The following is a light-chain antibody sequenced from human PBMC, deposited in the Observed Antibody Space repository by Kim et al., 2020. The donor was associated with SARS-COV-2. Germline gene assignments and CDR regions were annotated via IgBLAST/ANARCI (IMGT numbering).Light chain of an antibody. Sequence: SPGETATLSCRASQSVSTYLAWYQQKYGQAPRLLIYESFKRATGIPARFSGSGSGTDFTLTISSLEPEDFAVYYCQQRTHWPPWTFGQGTKVDIK. CDR1: QSVSTY. CDR3: QQRTHWPPWT. V-gene: IGKV3-11*01. J-gene: IGKJ1*01. CDR2: ESF.